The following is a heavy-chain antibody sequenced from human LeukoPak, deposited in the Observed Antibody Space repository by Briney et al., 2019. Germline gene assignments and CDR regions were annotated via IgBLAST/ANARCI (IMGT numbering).Heavy chain of an antibody. CDR1: GYTFTSYG. J-gene: IGHJ5*02. CDR3: ARSPSVVVVTADNWFDP. CDR2: ISAYNGNT. Sequence: ASVKVSCKASGYTFTSYGISWVRQAPGQGLEWMGWISAYNGNTNYAQKLQGRVTMTTDTSTSTAYMELRSLGSDDTAVYYCARSPSVVVVTADNWFDPWGQGTLVTVSS. D-gene: IGHD2-21*02. V-gene: IGHV1-18*01.